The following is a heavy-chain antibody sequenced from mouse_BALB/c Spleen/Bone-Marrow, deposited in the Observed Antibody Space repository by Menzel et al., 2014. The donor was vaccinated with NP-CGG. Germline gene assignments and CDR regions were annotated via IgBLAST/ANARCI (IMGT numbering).Heavy chain of an antibody. D-gene: IGHD1-2*01. CDR2: ISYSGST. V-gene: IGHV3-2*02. J-gene: IGHJ1*01. CDR1: GYSITSDYA. Sequence: DVQLQESGPGLVKPSQSLSLTCTVTGYSITSDYAWNWIRQFPGNKLEWMGYISYSGSTSYNPSLKSRISITRDTSKNQFFLQLNSVTTEDTATHYCARKALLRLRGYFDVWGAGTTVTVSS. CDR3: ARKALLRLRGYFDV.